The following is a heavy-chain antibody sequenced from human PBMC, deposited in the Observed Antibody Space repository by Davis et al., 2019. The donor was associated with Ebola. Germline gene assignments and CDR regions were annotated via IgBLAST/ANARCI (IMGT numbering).Heavy chain of an antibody. CDR3: ARGGRNEYSSSYE. Sequence: ASVQVSCKASGYTFISYDINWVRPAPGQGLEWLGWTNLNSGNTGYAQKFQGRVTMTRNTSISTAYMELSSLRSEDTAVYYCARGGRNEYSSSYEWGQGTLVTVSS. CDR1: GYTFISYD. J-gene: IGHJ4*02. D-gene: IGHD6-6*01. V-gene: IGHV1-8*01. CDR2: TNLNSGNT.